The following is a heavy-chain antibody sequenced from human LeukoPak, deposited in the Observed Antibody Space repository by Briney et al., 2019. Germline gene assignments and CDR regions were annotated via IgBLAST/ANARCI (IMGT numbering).Heavy chain of an antibody. CDR1: GGSISSYY. Sequence: SETLSLTCTVSGGSISSYYWSWIRQPPGKGLEWIGYIYDSGSTNYNPSLKSRVTISVDTSKNQFSLKLSSVTAADTAVYYCASFRQRGGYFLYFDYWGQGTLVTVSS. V-gene: IGHV4-59*01. J-gene: IGHJ4*02. CDR3: ASFRQRGGYFLYFDY. CDR2: IYDSGST. D-gene: IGHD3-22*01.